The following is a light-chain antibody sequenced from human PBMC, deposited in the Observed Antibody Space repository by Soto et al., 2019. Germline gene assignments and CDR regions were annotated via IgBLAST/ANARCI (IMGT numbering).Light chain of an antibody. J-gene: IGKJ5*01. CDR1: QSVSTSS. CDR3: QQYGNSIPIT. V-gene: IGKV3-20*01. Sequence: TQSPGSLSLSPVERATLSCMASQSVSTSSSAWYHQEPGQAARLLLYCAFSRAAGVPDRCSGSGSGTDFTLTISRLVPDDVAVYYCQQYGNSIPITFGQGTRLEIK. CDR2: CAF.